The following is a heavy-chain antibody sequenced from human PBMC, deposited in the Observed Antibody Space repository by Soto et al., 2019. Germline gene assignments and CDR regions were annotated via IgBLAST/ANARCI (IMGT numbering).Heavy chain of an antibody. Sequence: QVQLVRSGAEMKKPGSSVRVSCQSSGGTFNTYAMNWVRQAPGQGPEWMGDISPMFGAANYAPKFQGRVTITADASTGTSYMQLSSLTSEDTALYFCAREVQVHTPAFVYWGQGTLVTVSS. CDR2: ISPMFGAA. CDR3: AREVQVHTPAFVY. V-gene: IGHV1-69*19. J-gene: IGHJ4*02. D-gene: IGHD3-10*01. CDR1: GGTFNTYA.